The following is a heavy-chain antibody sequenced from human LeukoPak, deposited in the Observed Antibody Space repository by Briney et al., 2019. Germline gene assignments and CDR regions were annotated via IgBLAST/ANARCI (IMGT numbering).Heavy chain of an antibody. D-gene: IGHD6-13*01. CDR3: ARVPAGYSAPGYFDY. J-gene: IGHJ4*02. CDR1: GFTFSSYG. V-gene: IGHV3-30*03. Sequence: GGSLRLSCAASGFTFSSYGMHWVRQAPGKGLEWVAVISFDGRNKYYADSVKGRFTISRDNSENTMSLQINSLRPEDTAVYYCARVPAGYSAPGYFDYWGQGTLVTVSS. CDR2: ISFDGRNK.